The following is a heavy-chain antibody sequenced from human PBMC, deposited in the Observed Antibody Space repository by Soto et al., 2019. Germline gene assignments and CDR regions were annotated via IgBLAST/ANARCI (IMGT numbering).Heavy chain of an antibody. D-gene: IGHD3-3*01. V-gene: IGHV1-18*01. CDR3: ARISQSDFWSGYYYFFDS. J-gene: IGHJ4*02. CDR1: GYTFTDYG. CDR2: ITAFNGNT. Sequence: QVHLVQSGAEVEKPGASVKVSCKASGYTFTDYGISWVRQAPGQGLQWMGWITAFNGNTKYAQQFQGRVTMTTDTSTSTAYMELRSLESDDTAVYYCARISQSDFWSGYYYFFDSWGQGTLVTVSS.